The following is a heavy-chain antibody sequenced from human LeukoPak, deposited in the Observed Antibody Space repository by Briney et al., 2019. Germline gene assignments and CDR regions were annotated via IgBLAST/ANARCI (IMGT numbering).Heavy chain of an antibody. Sequence: GGSLRLSCAASGFTFSSYSMNWVRQAPGKGLEWVSYIGTSSSTIYYADSVKGRFTISRDNARNSLYLQMNSLRDEDTAVYYCARHDFGGNSGDYWGQGTLVTVSS. CDR2: IGTSSSTI. CDR1: GFTFSSYS. J-gene: IGHJ4*02. D-gene: IGHD4-23*01. CDR3: ARHDFGGNSGDY. V-gene: IGHV3-48*02.